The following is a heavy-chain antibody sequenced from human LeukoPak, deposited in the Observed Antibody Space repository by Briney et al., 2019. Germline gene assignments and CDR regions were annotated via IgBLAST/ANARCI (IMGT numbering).Heavy chain of an antibody. Sequence: PGGSLRLSCAASGFTVSSNYMSWVRQAPGKGLEWVSVIYSGGSTYYADSVKGRFTISRDNSKNTLYLQMNSLRAEDTAVYYCAREYYYDSSGYYYRDSGAFDIWGQRTMVTVSS. D-gene: IGHD3-22*01. CDR2: IYSGGST. CDR1: GFTVSSNY. J-gene: IGHJ3*02. V-gene: IGHV3-53*01. CDR3: AREYYYDSSGYYYRDSGAFDI.